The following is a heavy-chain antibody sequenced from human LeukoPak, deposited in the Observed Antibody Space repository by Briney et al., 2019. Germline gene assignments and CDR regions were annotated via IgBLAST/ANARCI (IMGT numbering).Heavy chain of an antibody. Sequence: GESLKTSCKGSGYSFTSYWIGWVRQMPGKGLEWMGIIYPGDSDTRYSPSFQGQVTISADKSISTAYLQWSSLKASDTAMYYCARQGSSPLYYYYYMDVWGKGTTVTVSS. CDR1: GYSFTSYW. V-gene: IGHV5-51*01. J-gene: IGHJ6*03. CDR2: IYPGDSDT. D-gene: IGHD3-10*01. CDR3: ARQGSSPLYYYYYMDV.